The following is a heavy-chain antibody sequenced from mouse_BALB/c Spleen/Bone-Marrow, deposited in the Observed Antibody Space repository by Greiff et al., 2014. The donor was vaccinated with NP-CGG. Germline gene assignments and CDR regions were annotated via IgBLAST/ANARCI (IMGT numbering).Heavy chain of an antibody. CDR2: IYPGNSDT. J-gene: IGHJ4*01. D-gene: IGHD2-2*01. V-gene: IGHV1-5*01. CDR3: TNGYDYYAMDY. Sequence: VQLQQSGTVLARPGASVKMSCKASGYSFTSYWMHWVKQRPEQGLEWIGAIYPGNSDTSYNQKFKGKAKLTAVTSASTAYMELSSLTNEDSAVYYCTNGYDYYAMDYWGQGTSVTVSS. CDR1: GYSFTSYW.